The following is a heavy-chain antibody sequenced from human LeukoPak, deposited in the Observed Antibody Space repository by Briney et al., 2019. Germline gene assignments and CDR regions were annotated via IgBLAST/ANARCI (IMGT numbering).Heavy chain of an antibody. J-gene: IGHJ3*02. D-gene: IGHD2-15*01. Sequence: GGSLRLSCAASGFNFSSHWMHWVRQVPGKGLVWVSRINSDGSTTSYADSVKGRFTISRDNAKNTLYLQMNSLRAEDTAVYYCARDARYCSGGTCQRRDAFDIWGQGTMVTVSS. CDR3: ARDARYCSGGTCQRRDAFDI. V-gene: IGHV3-74*01. CDR2: INSDGSTT. CDR1: GFNFSSHW.